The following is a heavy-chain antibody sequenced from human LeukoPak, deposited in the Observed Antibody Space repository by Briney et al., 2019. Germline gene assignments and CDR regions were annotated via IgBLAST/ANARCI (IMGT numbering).Heavy chain of an antibody. CDR2: INPNSGDT. D-gene: IGHD4-11*01. CDR3: ARDLRIPIGGHSNSRFDY. V-gene: IGHV1-2*02. J-gene: IGHJ4*02. CDR1: GYTFTDYY. Sequence: ASVKVSCKASGYTFTDYYMHWVRQAPGQGLEWMGWINPNSGDTNYARNFQGRVTMTRNTSTSTAYMELGRLRSDDTAIYYCARDLRIPIGGHSNSRFDYWGQGTLVTVSS.